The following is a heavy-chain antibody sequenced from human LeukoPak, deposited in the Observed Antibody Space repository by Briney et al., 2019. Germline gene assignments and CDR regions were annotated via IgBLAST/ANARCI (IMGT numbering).Heavy chain of an antibody. D-gene: IGHD4-17*01. Sequence: PGGSLRLSCAASGFTFSSYAMHWVRQAPGKWLEWVAVISYDGSNKYYADSVKGRFTISRDNSKNTLYLQMNSLRAEDTAVYYCARVSDYGDYVGYFDYWGQGTLVTVSS. CDR2: ISYDGSNK. CDR1: GFTFSSYA. J-gene: IGHJ4*02. CDR3: ARVSDYGDYVGYFDY. V-gene: IGHV3-30*04.